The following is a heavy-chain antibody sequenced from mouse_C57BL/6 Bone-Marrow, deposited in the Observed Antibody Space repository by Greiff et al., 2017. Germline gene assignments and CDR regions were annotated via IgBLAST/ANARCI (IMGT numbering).Heavy chain of an antibody. CDR2: IDPENGDT. D-gene: IGHD2-4*01. Sequence: EVQLQQSGAELVRPGASVKLSCTASGFNIKDDYMHWVKQRPEQGLEWIGWIDPENGDTEYASKFQGKATITADTSSNTAYLQLISLTSEYTAVYYCTTLVWFYYDYDEGFAYWGQGTLVTVSA. V-gene: IGHV14-4*01. CDR3: TTLVWFYYDYDEGFAY. J-gene: IGHJ3*01. CDR1: GFNIKDDY.